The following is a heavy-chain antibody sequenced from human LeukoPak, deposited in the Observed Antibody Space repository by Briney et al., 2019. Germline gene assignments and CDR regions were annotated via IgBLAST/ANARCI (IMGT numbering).Heavy chain of an antibody. D-gene: IGHD1-26*01. CDR2: IYPGDSDT. CDR3: ARHWLPISGSFSSVFDY. V-gene: IGHV5-51*01. CDR1: GYSITSYW. Sequence: GESLKISCKGSGYSITSYWSGWVRQMAGKGLEWRGIIYPGDSDTRYSPSFQGQVAISADKSISTAYPQWSSLKASDTAIYYCARHWLPISGSFSSVFDYWGQGTLVTVSS. J-gene: IGHJ4*02.